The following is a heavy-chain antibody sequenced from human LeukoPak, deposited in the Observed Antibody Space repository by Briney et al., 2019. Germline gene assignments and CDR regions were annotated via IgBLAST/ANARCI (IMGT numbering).Heavy chain of an antibody. Sequence: GGPLDISWQGSGSPFTSYWIGGVRQLPGKGLEWMQIIYHGDSDTSYRPSFQGQATFSADKSSSTASLQWSSLQPSDTAMSYCARSRTMNNWFDPWGQGPLVTVSS. CDR3: ARSRTMNNWFDP. V-gene: IGHV5-51*01. CDR1: GSPFTSYW. J-gene: IGHJ5*02. CDR2: IYHGDSDT.